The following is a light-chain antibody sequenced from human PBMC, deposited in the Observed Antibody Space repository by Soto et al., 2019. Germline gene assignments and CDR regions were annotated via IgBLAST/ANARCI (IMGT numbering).Light chain of an antibody. Sequence: DIQMTQSPSSLSVSVGDRVTITCRASQSIDSYLNWYQQKPGRAPNLLIYAASTLQSGVPSRFSGSGSGTDLTLTISSLQPEDFATYYCQQSYTSPYTFGQGTKLEIK. CDR3: QQSYTSPYT. V-gene: IGKV1-39*01. CDR2: AAS. CDR1: QSIDSY. J-gene: IGKJ2*01.